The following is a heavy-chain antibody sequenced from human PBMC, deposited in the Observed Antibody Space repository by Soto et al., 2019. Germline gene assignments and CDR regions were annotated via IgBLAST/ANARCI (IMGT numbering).Heavy chain of an antibody. Sequence: EVQLLESGGGLVQPGGSLRVSCAASGCTFISYAMSWVRQAPGKGLEWVSGMSGGGGSTYYADSVKGQFTISRDNSKHPLYLQMNRLIAEDTAVYYCAKVASIGWCWLENWGQGTLVTVSS. V-gene: IGHV3-23*01. J-gene: IGHJ4*02. CDR3: AKVASIGWCWLEN. D-gene: IGHD3-9*01. CDR1: GCTFISYA. CDR2: MSGGGGST.